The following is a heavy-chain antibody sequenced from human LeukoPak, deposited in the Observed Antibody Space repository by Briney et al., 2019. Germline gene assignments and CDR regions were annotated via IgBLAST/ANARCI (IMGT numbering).Heavy chain of an antibody. CDR1: GYTFTGYY. CDR3: ARANYYGSGSSYSHYYYYMDV. Sequence: GASVKVSCKASGYTFTGYYMHWVRQAPGQGLEWMGWINPNSGGTNYAQKFQGRATMTRDTSISTAYMELSRLRSDDTAVYYCARANYYGSGSSYSHYYYYMDVWGKGTTVTVSS. J-gene: IGHJ6*03. CDR2: INPNSGGT. V-gene: IGHV1-2*02. D-gene: IGHD3-10*01.